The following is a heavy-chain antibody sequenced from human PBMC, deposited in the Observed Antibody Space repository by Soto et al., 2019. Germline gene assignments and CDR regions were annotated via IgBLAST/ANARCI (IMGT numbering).Heavy chain of an antibody. CDR1: GYSFTSYW. J-gene: IGHJ6*02. V-gene: IGHV5-51*01. Sequence: GESLKISCKCSGYSFTSYWIAWVRQMPGKGQESMGIIYPGDSDTRYSPSFQGQATISADKSISTAYLQWSSLKASDTALYYCARLTARLHGMDVWGQGTTVSVSS. D-gene: IGHD6-6*01. CDR3: ARLTARLHGMDV. CDR2: IYPGDSDT.